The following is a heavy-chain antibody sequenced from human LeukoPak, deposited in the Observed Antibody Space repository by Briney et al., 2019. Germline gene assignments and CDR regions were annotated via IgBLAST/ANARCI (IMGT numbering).Heavy chain of an antibody. D-gene: IGHD3-22*01. CDR2: IDWDDDK. V-gene: IGHV2-70*17. CDR3: ARRYYYDSRGYYPLYDY. Sequence: SGPTLVNPTQTLTLTCTFSGFSLSTSGMCVSWIRQPPGKALEWLARIDWDDDKFYSTSLKTRLTISKDTSKNQEVLTMTNVDPVDTATYYCARRYYYDSRGYYPLYDYWGQGTLVTVSS. CDR1: GFSLSTSGMC. J-gene: IGHJ4*02.